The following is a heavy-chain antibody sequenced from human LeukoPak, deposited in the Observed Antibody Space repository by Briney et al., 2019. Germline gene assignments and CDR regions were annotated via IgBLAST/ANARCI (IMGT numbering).Heavy chain of an antibody. Sequence: GGSLRLSCAASGFTFSSYGMHWVRQAPGKGLEWVAVISYDGSNKYYADSVKGRFTISRDNSKNTLYLQMGSLRAEDMAVYYCARGDSSSWPPPVWGQGTMVTVSS. CDR1: GFTFSSYG. D-gene: IGHD6-13*01. V-gene: IGHV3-30*03. CDR3: ARGDSSSWPPPV. J-gene: IGHJ3*01. CDR2: ISYDGSNK.